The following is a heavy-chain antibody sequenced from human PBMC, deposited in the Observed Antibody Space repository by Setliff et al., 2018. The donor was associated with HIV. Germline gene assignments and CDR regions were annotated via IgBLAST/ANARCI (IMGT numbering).Heavy chain of an antibody. CDR3: ARPLTASYNFWGDAFAS. V-gene: IGHV4-39*07. CDR1: GGSISTSIYY. CDR2: VSDSGSG. Sequence: SQTLSLTCTVSGGSISTSIYYWGWFRPPPGKGLEWIGTVSDSGSGHYNPPLNSRVTISVDTSKNQLSLKLTSVTAADTGVYYCARPLTASYNFWGDAFASWGQGTMVTVSS. J-gene: IGHJ3*02. D-gene: IGHD3-3*01.